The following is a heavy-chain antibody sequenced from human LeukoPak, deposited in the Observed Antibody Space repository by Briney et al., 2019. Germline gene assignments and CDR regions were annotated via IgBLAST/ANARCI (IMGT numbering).Heavy chain of an antibody. CDR1: GFTFSTYW. J-gene: IGHJ4*02. CDR2: LKQDGSEK. Sequence: GGSLRLSCAASGFTFSTYWMSWVRQAPGKGLEWVANLKQDGSEKYYVDSVKGRFTISRDNAKNAVYLQMNSLTAEDTAVYYCARGKLDFAFWGQGTLVTVSS. D-gene: IGHD3-9*01. V-gene: IGHV3-7*01. CDR3: ARGKLDFAF.